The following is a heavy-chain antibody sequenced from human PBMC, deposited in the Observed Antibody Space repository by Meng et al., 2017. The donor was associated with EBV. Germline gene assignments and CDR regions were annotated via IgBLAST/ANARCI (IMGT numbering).Heavy chain of an antibody. CDR2: IIPIFGTA. CDR3: ARAEIAAAGRLDY. CDR1: GGTFSSYA. D-gene: IGHD6-13*01. V-gene: IGHV1-69*06. Sequence: GQRVQCGAGVRKPGPSVKVACKSAGGTFSSYAISWVRQAPGQGLEWMGGIIPIFGTANYAQKFQGRVTITADKSTSTAYMELSSLRSEDTAVYYCARAEIAAAGRLDYWGQGTLVTVSS. J-gene: IGHJ4*02.